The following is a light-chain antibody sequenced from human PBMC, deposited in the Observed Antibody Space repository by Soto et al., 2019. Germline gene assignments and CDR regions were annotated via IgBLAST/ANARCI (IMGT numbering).Light chain of an antibody. CDR2: GTS. J-gene: IGLJ2*01. Sequence: QTVVTQEPSLTVSPGGTVTLTCASGTGAVTSGDYPNWFQQKPGQAPRALIYGTSNKHSWTPARFSGSLRGGKAALTLSGXXXXXXXEYYCLLYYGGAQLVFGGGTKL. V-gene: IGLV7-43*01. CDR3: LLYYGGAQLV. CDR1: TGAVTSGDY.